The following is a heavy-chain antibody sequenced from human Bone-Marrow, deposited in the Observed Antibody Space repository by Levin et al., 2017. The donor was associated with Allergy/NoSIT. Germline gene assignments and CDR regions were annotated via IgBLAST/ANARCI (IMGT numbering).Heavy chain of an antibody. Sequence: RGESLKIFCAASGFTFSNSWMSWVRQAPGKGLEWVANIKEDGSEKYYVDSVKGRFTISRDNAKNSLFVQMNSLRVEDTAVYYCARDQFRRATIGARWFDPWGQGTLVTVSS. J-gene: IGHJ5*02. CDR3: ARDQFRRATIGARWFDP. V-gene: IGHV3-7*01. CDR1: GFTFSNSW. D-gene: IGHD5-24*01. CDR2: IKEDGSEK.